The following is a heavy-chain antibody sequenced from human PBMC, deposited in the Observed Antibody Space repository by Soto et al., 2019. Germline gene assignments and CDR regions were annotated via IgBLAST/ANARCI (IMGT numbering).Heavy chain of an antibody. Sequence: QVQLVQSGGGLVKPGGSVRLSCAASGFTFSSSYMSWIRQAPGKGLEWVSYISSSGASMYYADSVKGRFTISRDNANNSWYLPMNGLRAEDTAVYYCARGGFNYANWGQGTLVTVTS. CDR1: GFTFSSSY. CDR3: ARGGFNYAN. V-gene: IGHV3-11*01. D-gene: IGHD5-18*01. CDR2: ISSSGASM. J-gene: IGHJ4*02.